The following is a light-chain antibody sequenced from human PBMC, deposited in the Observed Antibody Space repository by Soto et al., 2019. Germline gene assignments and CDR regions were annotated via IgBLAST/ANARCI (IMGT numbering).Light chain of an antibody. V-gene: IGKV1-39*01. CDR1: QTISSY. CDR3: QQSYTTPPT. Sequence: DIQVTQSPSSLSASVGDRVTITCRSSQTISSYLNWYQQKPGKAPKLLIYAASSLQSGVPLRFSGSGSGTDFTLTITSLQPEDFATYYCQQSYTTPPTFGGGTKVDNK. CDR2: AAS. J-gene: IGKJ4*01.